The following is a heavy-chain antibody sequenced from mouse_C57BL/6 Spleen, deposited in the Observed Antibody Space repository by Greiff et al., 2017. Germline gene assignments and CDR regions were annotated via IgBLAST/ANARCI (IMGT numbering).Heavy chain of an antibody. V-gene: IGHV1-26*01. J-gene: IGHJ1*03. D-gene: IGHD1-1*01. CDR1: GYTFTDYY. CDR2: INPNNGGT. Sequence: EVQLQQSGPELVKPGASVKISCKASGYTFTDYYMNWVKQSHGKSLEWIGDINPNNGGTSYNQKFKGKATLTVDKSSSTAYMELRSLTSEDSAVYYCARSTTVVGNWYFDVWGTVTTVTVSS. CDR3: ARSTTVVGNWYFDV.